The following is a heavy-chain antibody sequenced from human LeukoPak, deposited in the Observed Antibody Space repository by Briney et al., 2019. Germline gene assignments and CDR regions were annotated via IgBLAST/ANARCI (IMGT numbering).Heavy chain of an antibody. CDR2: TYYGGST. Sequence: SETLSLTCTVSGGFISSSSHYWAWIRLPPGQGLEWIGSTYYGGSTYYSPSLKSRVTISVDTSKNQFSLMLSSVTATDTAVYYCAREQNSSAGSWGQGTLVTVSS. J-gene: IGHJ5*02. CDR1: GGFISSSSHY. D-gene: IGHD6-6*01. CDR3: AREQNSSAGS. V-gene: IGHV4-39*07.